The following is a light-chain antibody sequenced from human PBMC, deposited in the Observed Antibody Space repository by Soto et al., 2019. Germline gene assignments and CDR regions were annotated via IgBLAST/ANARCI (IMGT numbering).Light chain of an antibody. CDR2: GAS. J-gene: IGKJ2*02. CDR3: QQYGSFPWT. CDR1: QSVSSSY. V-gene: IGKV3-20*01. Sequence: EIVLTQSPGTLSLSPGERATLSCRASQSVSSSYLAWYQQKPGQAPRLLIYGASSRATGIPDRFSGSGSGTDFTLTISRLEPADFAVYYCQQYGSFPWTFGQGTELEIK.